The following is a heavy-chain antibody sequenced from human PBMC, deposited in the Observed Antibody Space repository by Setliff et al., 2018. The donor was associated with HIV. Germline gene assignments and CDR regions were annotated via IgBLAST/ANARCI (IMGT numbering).Heavy chain of an antibody. Sequence: SETLSLTCTVSDDSISSNYWSWIRQSAGKGLEWVGRIYTGGRTNYNPSLKGRVTMSVDTSKNQFSLNLSSVTAADTAVYYCARDRMPMASWVPDNWGQGTLVTVSS. D-gene: IGHD2-2*01. CDR3: ARDRMPMASWVPDN. CDR2: IYTGGRT. V-gene: IGHV4-4*07. J-gene: IGHJ4*02. CDR1: DDSISSNY.